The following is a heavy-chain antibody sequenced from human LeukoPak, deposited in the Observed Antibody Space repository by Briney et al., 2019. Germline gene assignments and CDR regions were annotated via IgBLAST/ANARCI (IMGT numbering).Heavy chain of an antibody. Sequence: PGGSLRLSCAASGFTFSSYAMHWVRQAPGKGLEWVAVISYDGSNKYYADSVKGRFTISRDNAKNSLFLQMNSRRAEDTAVYYCAREPTAMILWGQGTLVTVSS. CDR2: ISYDGSNK. V-gene: IGHV3-30-3*01. CDR3: AREPTAMIL. J-gene: IGHJ4*02. D-gene: IGHD5-18*01. CDR1: GFTFSSYA.